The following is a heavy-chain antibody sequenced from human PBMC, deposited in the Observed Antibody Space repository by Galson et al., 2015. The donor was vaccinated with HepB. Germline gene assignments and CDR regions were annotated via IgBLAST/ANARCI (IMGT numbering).Heavy chain of an antibody. CDR3: ARLDCSGGSCSSYYYYYMDV. CDR2: IYPGDSDT. CDR1: GYSFTSYW. J-gene: IGHJ6*03. D-gene: IGHD2-15*01. Sequence: SGAEVKKPGESLKISCKGSGYSFTSYWIGWVRQMPGKGLEWMGIIYPGDSDTRYSPSFQGQVTISADKSISTAYLQWSSLKASDTAMYYCARLDCSGGSCSSYYYYYMDVWGKGTTVTVSS. V-gene: IGHV5-51*03.